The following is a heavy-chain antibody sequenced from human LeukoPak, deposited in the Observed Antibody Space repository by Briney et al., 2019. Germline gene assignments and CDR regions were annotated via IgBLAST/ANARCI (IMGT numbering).Heavy chain of an antibody. CDR3: ASHPGGTTSVVAQN. V-gene: IGHV1-2*06. CDR2: INPNSGGT. CDR1: GYTFTGYY. J-gene: IGHJ4*02. Sequence: GASVKVSCKASGYTFTGYYMHWVRQAPGQGLEWMGRINPNSGGTNYAQKFQGRVTMTRDTSISTAYMELSRLRSDDTAVYYCASHPGGTTSVVAQNWGQGTLVTVSS. D-gene: IGHD1-14*01.